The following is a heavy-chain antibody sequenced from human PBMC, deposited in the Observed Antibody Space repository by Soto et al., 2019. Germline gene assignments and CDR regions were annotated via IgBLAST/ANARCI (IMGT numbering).Heavy chain of an antibody. CDR3: ARLYRTHYDSWSGYWESYYYYYMDV. CDR2: IYYSGST. V-gene: IGHV4-39*01. D-gene: IGHD3-3*01. CDR1: GGSISSSSYY. Sequence: QLQLQESGPGLVKPSETLSLTCTVSGGSISSSSYYWGWIRQPPGKGLEWIGSIYYSGSTYYNPSLKSRVTISVDTSKNQFSLKLSSVTAADTAVYYCARLYRTHYDSWSGYWESYYYYYMDVWGKGTTVTVSS. J-gene: IGHJ6*03.